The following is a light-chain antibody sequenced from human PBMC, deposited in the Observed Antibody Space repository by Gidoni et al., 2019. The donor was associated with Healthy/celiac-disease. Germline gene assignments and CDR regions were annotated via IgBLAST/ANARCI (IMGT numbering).Light chain of an antibody. CDR3: QQYGSSPET. V-gene: IGKV3-20*01. CDR2: GAS. Sequence: VVLPQSPVTLSLSPGESATLSCRASQSVSSSYLAWYQQKPGQAPRLLIYGASSRATGIPDRFSGSGSGTDFTLTISRLEPEDFAVYYCQQYGSSPETFXQXTKVEIK. J-gene: IGKJ1*01. CDR1: QSVSSSY.